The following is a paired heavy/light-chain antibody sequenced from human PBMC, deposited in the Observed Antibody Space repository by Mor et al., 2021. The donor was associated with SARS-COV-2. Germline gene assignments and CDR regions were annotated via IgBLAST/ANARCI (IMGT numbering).Light chain of an antibody. CDR3: NSYVTGNTYV. CDR2: AVS. CDR1: SSDVGGYDH. V-gene: IGLV2-14*03. Sequence: QSALTQPASVSGSPGQTITISCTGTSSDVGGYDHVSWYQQHTGKAPKFIIYAVSNRPPGVSDRFSGSKSGNTASLTISGLQAEDEADYYCNSYVTGNTYVFGTGTKVTVL. J-gene: IGLJ1*01.
Heavy chain of an antibody. CDR2: IHCSDGAT. D-gene: IGHD4-17*01. CDR1: GYTFINYW. V-gene: IGHV5-51*01. Sequence: EVQLVQSGAEVKKPGESLKISCKGFGYTFINYWIGWVRQMPGQGLEWLGIIHCSDGATSYRPSMQSQVTISADKSAGTAYLSLKASDTAMYYCMRYLHGDYHIDLWGQGTLVTVSS. J-gene: IGHJ5*02. CDR3: MRYLHGDYHIDL.